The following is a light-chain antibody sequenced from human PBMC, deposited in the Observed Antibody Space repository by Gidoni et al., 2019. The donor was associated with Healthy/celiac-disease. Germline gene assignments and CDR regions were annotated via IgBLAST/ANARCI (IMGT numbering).Light chain of an antibody. V-gene: IGLV3-1*01. Sequence: SSELTQPPSLSVSPGQTASITCSGDKLGDKYACWYQQKPGQSPVLVIYQDSQRPSGIPERFSGSNSGNTATLTISGTQAMDEADYYCQAWDSSTVVFGGGTKLTVL. CDR2: QDS. CDR3: QAWDSSTVV. CDR1: KLGDKY. J-gene: IGLJ2*01.